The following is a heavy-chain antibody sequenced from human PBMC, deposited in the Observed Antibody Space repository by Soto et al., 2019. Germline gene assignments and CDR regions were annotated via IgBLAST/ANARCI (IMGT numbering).Heavy chain of an antibody. V-gene: IGHV1-69*14. CDR1: GGTFSSYA. CDR2: VIPIFGTA. CDR3: AGHVPAAGYYYAMYV. J-gene: IGHJ6*02. Sequence: QVQLVQSGAEVKKPGSSVKVSCKASGGTFSSYAISWVRQAPGQGLEWMGGVIPIFGTANYAQKFQGSVTITEATSTSAAYMELSSLRSEETVVCYCAGHVPAAGYYYAMYVWGQGTTVTVSS. D-gene: IGHD2-2*01.